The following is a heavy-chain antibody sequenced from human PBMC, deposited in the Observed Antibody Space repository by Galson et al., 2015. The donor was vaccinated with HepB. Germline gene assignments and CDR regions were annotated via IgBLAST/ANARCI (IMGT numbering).Heavy chain of an antibody. D-gene: IGHD6-13*01. Sequence: SLRLSCAASGFTFSSYWMSWVRQAPGKGLEWVANIKQDGSEKYYVDSVKGRFTISRDNAKNSLYLQMNSLRAEDTAVYYCARPPVRSQLVPWDYWGQGTLVTVSS. CDR1: GFTFSSYW. CDR2: IKQDGSEK. V-gene: IGHV3-7*01. J-gene: IGHJ4*02. CDR3: ARPPVRSQLVPWDY.